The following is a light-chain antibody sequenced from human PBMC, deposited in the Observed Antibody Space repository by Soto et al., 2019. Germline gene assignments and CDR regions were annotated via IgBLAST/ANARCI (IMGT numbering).Light chain of an antibody. CDR1: QSLLHSNGYNY. CDR3: MQLLHTPLT. V-gene: IGKV2-28*01. J-gene: IGKJ4*01. Sequence: DIVMTQSPLSLPVTPGEPASISCRSSQSLLHSNGYNYLDWYLQKPGQSPQLLIYLGSSRASGVPDRFSGSGSGTDFTLEISSVEAEDVGVYYCMQLLHTPLTFGGGTKVDIK. CDR2: LGS.